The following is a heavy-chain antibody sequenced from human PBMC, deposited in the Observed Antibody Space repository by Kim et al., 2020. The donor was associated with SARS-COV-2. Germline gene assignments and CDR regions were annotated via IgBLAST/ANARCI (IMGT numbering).Heavy chain of an antibody. V-gene: IGHV1-69*13. CDR1: GGTFSSYA. CDR3: ASPRDYDFWSGYPFDY. CDR2: IIPIFGTA. J-gene: IGHJ4*02. Sequence: SVKVSCKASGGTFSSYAISWVRQAPGQGLEWMGGIIPIFGTANYAQKFQGRVTITADESTSTAYMELSSLRSEDTAVYYCASPRDYDFWSGYPFDYWGQGTLVTVSS. D-gene: IGHD3-3*01.